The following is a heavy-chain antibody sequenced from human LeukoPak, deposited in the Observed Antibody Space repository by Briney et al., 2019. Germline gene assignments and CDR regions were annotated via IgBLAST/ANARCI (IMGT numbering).Heavy chain of an antibody. CDR2: VYYTGST. V-gene: IGHV4-39*02. J-gene: IGHJ4*02. Sequence: KPSETLSLTCTVSSGSISSSGYYWGWIRQPPGKGLEWVGSVYYTGSTFYNPSLKSRVTTSVDTSKNHFSLNLSSVTAADTAVYYCARHRGRYYDSGSYYYFDYWGQGTLVTVSS. CDR3: ARHRGRYYDSGSYYYFDY. D-gene: IGHD3-10*01. CDR1: SGSISSSGYY.